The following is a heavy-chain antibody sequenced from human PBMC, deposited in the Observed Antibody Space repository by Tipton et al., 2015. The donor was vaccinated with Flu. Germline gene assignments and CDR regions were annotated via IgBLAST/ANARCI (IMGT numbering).Heavy chain of an antibody. CDR3: AREMSQYSSAFDY. CDR1: GGSLSGYY. V-gene: IGHV4-4*07. CDR2: IYTSGNT. J-gene: IGHJ4*02. D-gene: IGHD6-19*01. Sequence: GLVKPSETLSLTCNVSGGSLSGYYWSWIRQPAGKGLEWIGRIYTSGNTNYSPSLKSRVTMSVDTSKNQFSLKLSSMTAADTAVYYCAREMSQYSSAFDYWGQGTLVTVSS.